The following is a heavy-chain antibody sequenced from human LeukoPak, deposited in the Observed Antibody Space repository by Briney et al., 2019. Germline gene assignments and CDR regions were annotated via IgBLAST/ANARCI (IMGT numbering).Heavy chain of an antibody. V-gene: IGHV4-61*02. CDR2: IYTSGST. D-gene: IGHD3-16*02. J-gene: IGHJ4*02. CDR1: GGSISSGSYY. Sequence: SQTLSLTCTVSGGSISSGSYYWSWIRQPAGTGLEWIGRIYTSGSTNYNPSLKSRVTISVDTPKNQFSLKLNSVTAAVTAVYYCAREFGVITFGGVIVKSGGYFDYWGQGTLVTVSS. CDR3: AREFGVITFGGVIVKSGGYFDY.